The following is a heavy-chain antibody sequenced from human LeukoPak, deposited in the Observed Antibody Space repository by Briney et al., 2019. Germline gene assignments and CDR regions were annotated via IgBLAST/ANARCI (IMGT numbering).Heavy chain of an antibody. CDR2: IRYDGSNK. CDR3: AKEGVEYSSSYIDY. V-gene: IGHV3-30*02. CDR1: GFTFSSYG. J-gene: IGHJ4*02. Sequence: PGGSLRLSCAASGFTFSSYGMHWVRQAPGKGLEWVAFIRYDGSNKYYADSVKGRFTISRDNSKNTLYLQMNSLRAKDTAVYYCAKEGVEYSSSYIDYWGQGTLVTVSS. D-gene: IGHD6-6*01.